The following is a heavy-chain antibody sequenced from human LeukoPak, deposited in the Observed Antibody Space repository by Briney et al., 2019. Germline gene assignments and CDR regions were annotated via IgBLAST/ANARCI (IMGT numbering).Heavy chain of an antibody. Sequence: SGTLSLTCAVSGYSISSGYYWGWIRQPPGKGLEWIGSIYHSGSTYYNPSLKSRVTISVDTSKNQFSLKLSSVTAADTAVYYCARGRVSSLWGRGTLVTVSS. CDR1: GYSISSGYY. D-gene: IGHD5/OR15-5a*01. J-gene: IGHJ2*01. CDR3: ARGRVSSL. CDR2: IYHSGST. V-gene: IGHV4-38-2*01.